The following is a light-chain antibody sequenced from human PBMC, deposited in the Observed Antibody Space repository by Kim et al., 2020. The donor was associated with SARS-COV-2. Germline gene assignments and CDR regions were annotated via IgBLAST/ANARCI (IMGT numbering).Light chain of an antibody. CDR2: EDD. Sequence: SSSSTQDGGTVASTYVQWYQQRPGRAPTTWIFEDDKRPSGVPVRFSSADDSSSNPASLAISGLKTEDEADYCCQSYESNPLPSRVFGGGTQLTVL. CDR1: GGTVASTY. J-gene: IGLJ3*02. V-gene: IGLV6-57*03. CDR3: QSYESNPLPSRV.